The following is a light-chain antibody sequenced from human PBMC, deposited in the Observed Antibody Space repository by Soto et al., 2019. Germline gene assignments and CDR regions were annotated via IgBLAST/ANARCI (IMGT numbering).Light chain of an antibody. V-gene: IGKV1-5*03. CDR1: QSISSW. J-gene: IGKJ2*01. CDR3: QQYNSYSYT. Sequence: DIPMTQSPSTLSAPVGDRVTITCRASQSISSWLAWYQQKPGKAPKLLIYKASSLESGVPSRFSGSGSGTEFTLTISSLQPDDFATYYCQQYNSYSYTFGQGTKLEIK. CDR2: KAS.